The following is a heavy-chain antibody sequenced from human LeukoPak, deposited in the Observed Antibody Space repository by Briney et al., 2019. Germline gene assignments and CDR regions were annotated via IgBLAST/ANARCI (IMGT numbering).Heavy chain of an antibody. V-gene: IGHV3-33*06. Sequence: GGSLRLSCAASGFTFSSYMMTWVRQAPGKGLEWVAVIWYDGSNKYYADSVKGRFTISRDNSKNTLYLQMNSLRAEDTAVYYCAKTGTPEMCSGGSCYQYYFDYWGQGTLVTVSS. CDR2: IWYDGSNK. CDR1: GFTFSSYM. CDR3: AKTGTPEMCSGGSCYQYYFDY. D-gene: IGHD2-15*01. J-gene: IGHJ4*02.